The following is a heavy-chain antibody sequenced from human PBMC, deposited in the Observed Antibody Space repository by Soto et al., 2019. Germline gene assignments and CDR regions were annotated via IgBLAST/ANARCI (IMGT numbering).Heavy chain of an antibody. CDR1: GGTFSSYT. CDR2: IIPILGIA. V-gene: IGHV1-69*08. CDR3: AREVDILTGYSMNWFDP. J-gene: IGHJ5*02. D-gene: IGHD3-9*01. Sequence: QVQLVQSGAEVQKPGSSVKVSCKASGGTFSSYTISWVRQAPGQGLEWMGRIIPILGIANYAQKFQGRVTITADKSTSTAYMELSSLRSEDTAVYYCAREVDILTGYSMNWFDPWGQGTLVTVSS.